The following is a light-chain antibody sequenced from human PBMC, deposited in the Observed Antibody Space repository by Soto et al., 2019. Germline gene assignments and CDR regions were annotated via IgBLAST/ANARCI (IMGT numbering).Light chain of an antibody. CDR3: QSYDSSIVV. Sequence: NFMLTQPHSVSESPGKTLTISCTRSSGSTASNYVQWYQQRPGSAPTTVIYEDNQRPSGVPERFSGSIDSSSNSASLTISGLKTEDEADYYCQSYDSSIVVFGGGTKLTVL. J-gene: IGLJ2*01. CDR2: EDN. CDR1: SGSTASNY. V-gene: IGLV6-57*04.